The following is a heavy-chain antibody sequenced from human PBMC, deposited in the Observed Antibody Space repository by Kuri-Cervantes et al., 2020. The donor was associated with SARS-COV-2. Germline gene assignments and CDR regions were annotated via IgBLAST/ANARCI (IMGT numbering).Heavy chain of an antibody. CDR2: IWYDGSNK. CDR1: GFTFRSYG. D-gene: IGHD6-19*01. Sequence: GGTLCLTCAASGFTFRSYGMHWIRQAPAKGLEWVAVIWYDGSNKYYADSVKGRLTIYRDNPKNTLYLQMNCLRAEDTAVYYCARDLWVSSGWDYYMDTWGKGTTVTVSS. CDR3: ARDLWVSSGWDYYMDT. J-gene: IGHJ6*03. V-gene: IGHV3-33*01.